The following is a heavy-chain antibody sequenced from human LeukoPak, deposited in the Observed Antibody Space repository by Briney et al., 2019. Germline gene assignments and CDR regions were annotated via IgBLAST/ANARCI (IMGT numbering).Heavy chain of an antibody. Sequence: SETLSLTCTVSGGSISSSSYYWGWIRQPPGKGLEWIGSIYYSGSTYYNPSLKSRVTISVDTSKNQFSLKLSSVTAADTAVYYCARVDYYDSSALALGAFDIWGQGTMVTVSS. CDR3: ARVDYYDSSALALGAFDI. CDR2: IYYSGST. CDR1: GGSISSSSYY. V-gene: IGHV4-39*07. D-gene: IGHD3-22*01. J-gene: IGHJ3*02.